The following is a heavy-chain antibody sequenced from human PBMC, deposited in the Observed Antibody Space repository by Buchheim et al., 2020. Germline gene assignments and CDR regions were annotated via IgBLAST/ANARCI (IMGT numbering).Heavy chain of an antibody. V-gene: IGHV3-7*01. D-gene: IGHD1-14*01. Sequence: EVQLVESGGGLVQPGGSLRLSCAAAGFTFSSYWMSWVRQAPGKGLEWVANIKQDGSEKYYVDSVKGRFTVSRDNAKNSLYLQMNSLRAEETAVYYCARVWSTTYYFYGMDVWGQGTT. J-gene: IGHJ6*02. CDR1: GFTFSSYW. CDR3: ARVWSTTYYFYGMDV. CDR2: IKQDGSEK.